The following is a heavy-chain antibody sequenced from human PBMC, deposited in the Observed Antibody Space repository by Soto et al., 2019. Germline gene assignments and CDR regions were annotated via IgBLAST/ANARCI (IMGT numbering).Heavy chain of an antibody. V-gene: IGHV3-48*02. CDR1: S. J-gene: IGHJ6*02. CDR3: ARDILGYCSSTSCYSRNYGMDV. Sequence: SSNWVRQKQGKGLEWVSYISSSSSTIYYADSVKGRFTISRDNAKNSLYLQMNSLRDEDTAVYYCARDILGYCSSTSCYSRNYGMDVWGQRTTVSVPS. D-gene: IGHD2-2*01. CDR2: ISSSSSTI.